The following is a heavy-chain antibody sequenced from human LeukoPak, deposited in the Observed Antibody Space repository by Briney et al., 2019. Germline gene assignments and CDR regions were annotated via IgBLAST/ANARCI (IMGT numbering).Heavy chain of an antibody. CDR2: INHSGST. CDR3: ASRVLSPAYYYGSGSPDY. D-gene: IGHD3-10*01. J-gene: IGHJ4*02. Sequence: SETPSLTCAVYGGSFSGYYWSWIRQPPGKGLEWIGEINHSGSTNYNPSLKSRVTISEDTSKNQFSLKLSSVTAADTAVYYCASRVLSPAYYYGSGSPDYWGQGTLVTVSS. CDR1: GGSFSGYY. V-gene: IGHV4-34*01.